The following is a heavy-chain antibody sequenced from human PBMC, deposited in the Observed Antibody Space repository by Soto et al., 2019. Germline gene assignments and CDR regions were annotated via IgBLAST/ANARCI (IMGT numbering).Heavy chain of an antibody. V-gene: IGHV3-21*01. CDR3: VRSGTARLLRHSWFDT. CDR2: ITTSSAYI. CDR1: GFTFNTYD. J-gene: IGHJ5*02. D-gene: IGHD2-21*01. Sequence: EVQLVESGGGLVKPGGSLRLSCAASGFTFNTYDMNWVRQAPGKGLEWVSSITTSSAYIYYADSLKGRITLSRDTAKNSLFLQMNSLRAEDTAVDYCVRSGTARLLRHSWFDTWGQGTLVTVSS.